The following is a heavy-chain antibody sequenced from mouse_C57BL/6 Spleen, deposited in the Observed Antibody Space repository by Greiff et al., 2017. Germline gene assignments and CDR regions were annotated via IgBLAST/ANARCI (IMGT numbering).Heavy chain of an antibody. J-gene: IGHJ4*01. Sequence: EVQLQQSGAELVKPGASVKLSCTASGFNITDYYMHWVKQRTEQGLEWIGRIDPEDGETKYAPKFQGQATITADTSSNTAYLQLSSLTSADTAVYYCAYPRYGNSYAMDYWGQGTSVTVSS. CDR2: IDPEDGET. CDR1: GFNITDYY. CDR3: AYPRYGNSYAMDY. D-gene: IGHD2-1*01. V-gene: IGHV14-2*01.